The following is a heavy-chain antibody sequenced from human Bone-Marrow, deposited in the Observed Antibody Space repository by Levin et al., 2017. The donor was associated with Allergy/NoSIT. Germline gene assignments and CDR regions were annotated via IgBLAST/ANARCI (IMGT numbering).Heavy chain of an antibody. CDR2: IWPDGNNM. D-gene: IGHD6-19*01. CDR3: VTSIYNSGWGAFNI. Sequence: GESLKISCAASGFNFINSYMTWVRQAPGKGLEWVAVIWPDGNNMYYVDSAKGRFTISRDNSKNTLHLQMNSLRVEDTAVYYCVTSIYNSGWGAFNIWGQGTMVTVSS. J-gene: IGHJ3*02. CDR1: GFNFINSY. V-gene: IGHV3-33*08.